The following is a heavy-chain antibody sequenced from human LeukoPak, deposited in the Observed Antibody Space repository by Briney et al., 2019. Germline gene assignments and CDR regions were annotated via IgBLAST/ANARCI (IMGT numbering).Heavy chain of an antibody. CDR2: INGDGRNI. J-gene: IGHJ4*02. Sequence: GGSLRLSCVASGFTFSSYWMHWVRHDPRKGLVWVSRINGDGRNINYADSVRGRFTISRDNAKNTLYLQMNTLRVEDTAVYYCAEFGGYYDKWGQGTLVTVSS. CDR1: GFTFSSYW. CDR3: AEFGGYYDK. V-gene: IGHV3-74*01. D-gene: IGHD3-22*01.